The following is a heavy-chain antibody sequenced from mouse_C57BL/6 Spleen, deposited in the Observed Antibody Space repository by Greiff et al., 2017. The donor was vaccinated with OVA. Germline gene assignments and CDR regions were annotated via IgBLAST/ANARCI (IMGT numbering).Heavy chain of an antibody. Sequence: VKLQESGAELVRPGTSVKVSCKASGYAFTNYLIEWVKQRPGQGLEWIGVINPGSGGTNYNEKFKGKATLTADKSSSTAYMQLSSLTSEDSAVYFCARWGGSSYDAMDYWGQGTSVTVSS. CDR3: ARWGGSSYDAMDY. J-gene: IGHJ4*01. CDR1: GYAFTNYL. V-gene: IGHV1-54*01. CDR2: INPGSGGT. D-gene: IGHD1-1*01.